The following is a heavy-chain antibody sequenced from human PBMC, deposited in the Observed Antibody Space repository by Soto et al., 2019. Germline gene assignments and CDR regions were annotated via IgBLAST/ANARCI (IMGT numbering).Heavy chain of an antibody. Sequence: SGPTLVNPTQTLTLTCTFSGFSLSTSGMRVSWIRQPPGKALEWLARIDWDDDKFYSSSLRTRLTISKDTSKNQVVLAMTNMDPVGTATYYCVRIQRSSGWNNWFDPWGQGTLVTVSS. D-gene: IGHD6-25*01. CDR1: GFSLSTSGMR. J-gene: IGHJ5*02. CDR3: VRIQRSSGWNNWFDP. CDR2: IDWDDDK. V-gene: IGHV2-70*04.